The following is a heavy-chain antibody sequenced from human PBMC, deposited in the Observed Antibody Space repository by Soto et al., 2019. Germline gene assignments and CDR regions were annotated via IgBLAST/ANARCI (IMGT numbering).Heavy chain of an antibody. CDR3: ARGLRPDIFAFDI. D-gene: IGHD3-9*01. J-gene: IGHJ3*02. Sequence: ASVKVSCKASGYTFTSYDINWVRQATGQGLEWMGWTNPNSGNTGYAQKFQGRVTMTRNTSISTAYMELSSLRSEDTAVYYCARGLRPDIFAFDIWGQGTMVTVSS. CDR2: TNPNSGNT. CDR1: GYTFTSYD. V-gene: IGHV1-8*01.